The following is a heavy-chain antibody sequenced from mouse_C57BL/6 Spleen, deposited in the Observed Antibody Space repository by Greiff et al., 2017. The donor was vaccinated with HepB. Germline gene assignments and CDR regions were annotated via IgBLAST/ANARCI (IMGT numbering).Heavy chain of an antibody. CDR3: VRHVDGNYEGYAMDY. CDR2: IRSKSNNYAT. J-gene: IGHJ4*01. D-gene: IGHD2-1*01. CDR1: GFSFNTYA. Sequence: DVHLVESGGGLVQPKGSLKLSCAASGFSFNTYAMNWVRQAPGKGLEWVARIRSKSNNYATYYADSVKDRFTISRDDSESMLYLQMNNLKTEDTAMYYCVRHVDGNYEGYAMDYWGQGTSVTVSS. V-gene: IGHV10-1*01.